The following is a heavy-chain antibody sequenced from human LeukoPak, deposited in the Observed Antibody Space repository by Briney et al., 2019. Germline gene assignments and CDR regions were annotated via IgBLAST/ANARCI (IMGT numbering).Heavy chain of an antibody. D-gene: IGHD1-1*01. Sequence: GGSLRLSCAASGFTFTNFAMHWVRQATGKGLVWVAVIWSDGSRKEYIDSVKDRFTVSRDNSKNTLYLQMNSLRAEDTALYFCAKDLGVLRSGERHPDNWFDSWGQGTLVTVSS. CDR3: AKDLGVLRSGERHPDNWFDS. V-gene: IGHV3-33*06. CDR2: IWSDGSRK. J-gene: IGHJ5*01. CDR1: GFTFTNFA.